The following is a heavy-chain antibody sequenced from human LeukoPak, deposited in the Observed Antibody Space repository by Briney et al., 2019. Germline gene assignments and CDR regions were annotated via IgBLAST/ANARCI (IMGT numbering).Heavy chain of an antibody. J-gene: IGHJ5*02. Sequence: SETLSLTCTVSGGSINDYYWTWIRQAPGKGLEWLGYISNSGTTDYNPSLKSRVTMSVDTSKNEFSLKVTSVTAADTAMYHCARVVRGAVTSNCFDPWGQGTLVTVSS. CDR1: GGSINDYY. CDR2: ISNSGTT. CDR3: ARVVRGAVTSNCFDP. V-gene: IGHV4-59*01. D-gene: IGHD4-17*01.